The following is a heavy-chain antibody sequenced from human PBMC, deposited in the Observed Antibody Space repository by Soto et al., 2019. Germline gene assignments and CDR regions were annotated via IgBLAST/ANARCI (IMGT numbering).Heavy chain of an antibody. CDR3: AKPPESSSTFYYYGLDV. D-gene: IGHD2-2*01. V-gene: IGHV3-23*01. CDR2: LSGSGATT. J-gene: IGHJ6*02. Sequence: VQLLESGGGLVQPGGSLRLSCAAPGFAFSSYAMTWVRQAPGKGLEWVSALSGSGATTYYADSVKGRFTISRDNSKNTLSLEMNSLRAEDTAVYYCAKPPESSSTFYYYGLDVWGQGTTVTVSS. CDR1: GFAFSSYA.